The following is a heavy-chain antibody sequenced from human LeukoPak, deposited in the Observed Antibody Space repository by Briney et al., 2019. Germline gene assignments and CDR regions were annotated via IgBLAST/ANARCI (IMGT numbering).Heavy chain of an antibody. D-gene: IGHD3-22*01. V-gene: IGHV3-23*01. CDR1: GFTFSSYT. J-gene: IGHJ4*02. Sequence: GGSLRLSCAASGFTFSSYTMSWVRQAPGKGLEWVSGISGRGDNTYYADSVKGRFTISRDNSKNTLYVQVNSLGTEDTAAYYCAKGSYYDSSGSFYFDYWGQGTLVTVSS. CDR2: ISGRGDNT. CDR3: AKGSYYDSSGSFYFDY.